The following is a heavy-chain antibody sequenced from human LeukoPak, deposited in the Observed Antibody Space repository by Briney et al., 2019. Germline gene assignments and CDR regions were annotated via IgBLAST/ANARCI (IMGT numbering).Heavy chain of an antibody. J-gene: IGHJ4*02. D-gene: IGHD6-6*01. Sequence: GGSLRLSCADSGFTFSSHWMSWVRQXPGKGLEWVAVISYDGSNKYYADSVKGRFTISRDNSKNTLYLQMNSLRAEDTAVYYCARPIAAHARGYFDYWGQGTLVTVSS. CDR3: ARPIAAHARGYFDY. V-gene: IGHV3-30*03. CDR2: ISYDGSNK. CDR1: GFTFSSHW.